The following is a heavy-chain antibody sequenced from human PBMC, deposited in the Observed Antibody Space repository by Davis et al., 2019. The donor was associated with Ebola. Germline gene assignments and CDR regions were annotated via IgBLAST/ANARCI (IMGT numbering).Heavy chain of an antibody. V-gene: IGHV3-48*01. CDR2: ISSSSSTI. CDR3: ARGIGGKFDY. D-gene: IGHD4-23*01. Sequence: GESLKISCAASGFTFSSYSMNWVRQAPGKGLEWVSYISSSSSTIYYADSVKGRFTISRDNSKNTLYLQMNSLRAEDTAVYYCARGIGGKFDYWGQGTLVTVSS. CDR1: GFTFSSYS. J-gene: IGHJ4*02.